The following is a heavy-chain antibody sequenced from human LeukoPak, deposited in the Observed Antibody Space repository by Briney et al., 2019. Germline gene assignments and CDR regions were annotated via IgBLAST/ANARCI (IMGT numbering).Heavy chain of an antibody. V-gene: IGHV3-21*04. CDR1: GFTFSSYS. CDR2: ISPSTSYI. Sequence: GGSLRLSCAASGFTFSSYSMNWVRQAPGKGLEWVSSISPSTSYIYYADSVKGRFTISRDNAKNSLYLQMNGLRAGDTALYYCARERTYYYDSNPDYFDYWGQGTLVTVSS. CDR3: ARERTYYYDSNPDYFDY. D-gene: IGHD3-22*01. J-gene: IGHJ4*02.